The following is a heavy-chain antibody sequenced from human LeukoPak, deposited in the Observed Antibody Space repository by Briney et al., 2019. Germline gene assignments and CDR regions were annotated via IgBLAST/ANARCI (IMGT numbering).Heavy chain of an antibody. V-gene: IGHV3-23*01. CDR3: AKEKGGERRYYDFWSGYYVLDY. D-gene: IGHD3-3*01. CDR1: GFTFSSYA. J-gene: IGHJ4*02. Sequence: PGGSLRLSCAASGFTFSSYALSWVRQAPGKGLEWVSAISGSGGRKYYADSVKGRFTISIDNSKHTQYLQTNNLRDDDTAVYYCAKEKGGERRYYDFWSGYYVLDYWGQGTLVTVSS. CDR2: ISGSGGRK.